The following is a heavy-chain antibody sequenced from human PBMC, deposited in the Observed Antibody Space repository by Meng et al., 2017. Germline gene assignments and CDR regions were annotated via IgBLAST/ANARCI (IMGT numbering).Heavy chain of an antibody. Sequence: GGSLRLSCKGSGYSFTSYWIGWVRQMPGKGLEWMGIIYPGDSDTRYSPSFQGQATISADKSISTAYLQWSSLKASDTAMYYCARHQVHSGYDCLDYWGQGTLVTVSS. CDR1: GYSFTSYW. D-gene: IGHD5-12*01. V-gene: IGHV5-51*01. CDR3: ARHQVHSGYDCLDY. J-gene: IGHJ4*02. CDR2: IYPGDSDT.